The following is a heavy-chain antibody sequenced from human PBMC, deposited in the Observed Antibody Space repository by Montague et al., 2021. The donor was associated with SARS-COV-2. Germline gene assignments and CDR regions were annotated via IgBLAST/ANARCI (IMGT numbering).Heavy chain of an antibody. V-gene: IGHV6-1*01. J-gene: IGHJ4*02. Sequence: SAISGDSVSSNIATWNWIRQSPSRGLEWLGRTYYRSKWYNDYAESVKSRITIDPDTSKHQFSLHLNSVTPEDTAVYYCARIPVGSKYYFDFWGQGTLATVSS. CDR1: GDSVSSNIAT. CDR2: TYYRSKWYN. D-gene: IGHD2-2*01. CDR3: ARIPVGSKYYFDF.